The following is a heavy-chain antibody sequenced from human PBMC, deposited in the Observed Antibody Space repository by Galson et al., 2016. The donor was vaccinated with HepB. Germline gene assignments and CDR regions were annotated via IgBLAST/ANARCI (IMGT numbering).Heavy chain of an antibody. CDR2: IWYDGSNK. V-gene: IGHV3-33*01. J-gene: IGHJ4*02. CDR1: RFTFSRYG. D-gene: IGHD1-26*01. Sequence: SLRLSCAASRFTFSRYGMNWVRQAPGKGLEWVAGIWYDGSNKYYADSVKGRFTISRDTSKNTLYLQMNSLRAEDTAVYYCVRGPGMVGATGFDYWGQGTLVTVSS. CDR3: VRGPGMVGATGFDY.